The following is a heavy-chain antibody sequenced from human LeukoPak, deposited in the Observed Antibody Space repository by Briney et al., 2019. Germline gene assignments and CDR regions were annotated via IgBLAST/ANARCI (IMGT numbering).Heavy chain of an antibody. CDR2: IYHSGST. D-gene: IGHD6-19*01. CDR3: ARSAGAFDI. V-gene: IGHV4-59*12. J-gene: IGHJ3*02. Sequence: SETLSLTCTVSGVSISSYYWSWIRQPPGKGLEWIGYIYHSGSTYYNPSLKSRVTISVDRSKNQFSLKLSSVTAADTAVYYCARSAGAFDIWGQGTMVTVSS. CDR1: GVSISSYY.